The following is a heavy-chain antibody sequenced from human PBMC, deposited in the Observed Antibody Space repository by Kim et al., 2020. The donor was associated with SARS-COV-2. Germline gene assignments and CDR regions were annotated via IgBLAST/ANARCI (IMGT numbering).Heavy chain of an antibody. CDR2: IKEDGSEK. V-gene: IGHV3-7*03. CDR3: ARVRGYCSGGSCYSIFDY. Sequence: GGSLRLSCAASGVSFNNYWMGWVRQAPGKGLEWVAHIKEDGSEKYHVDSVEGRFTISRDNAKNSLYLQMNSLRAEDTAMYYCARVRGYCSGGSCYSIFDYWGQGTQVTVSS. CDR1: GVSFNNYW. D-gene: IGHD2-15*01. J-gene: IGHJ4*02.